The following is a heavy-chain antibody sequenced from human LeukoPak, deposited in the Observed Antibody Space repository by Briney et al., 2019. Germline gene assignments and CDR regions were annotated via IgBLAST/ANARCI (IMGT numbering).Heavy chain of an antibody. CDR2: INPNSGCT. D-gene: IGHD4-17*01. V-gene: IGHV1-2*02. J-gene: IGHJ6*03. CDR1: GYTFTDYY. Sequence: ASVKVSCQASGYTFTDYYIHWVRQAPGQGLEWMGWINPNSGCTNYAQKFQGRVTMTRDTSISAAYMELSSLRSEDTAVYYCARVGVGHDHGDAYYYYYYMDFWGKGTTVTISS. CDR3: ARVGVGHDHGDAYYYYYYMDF.